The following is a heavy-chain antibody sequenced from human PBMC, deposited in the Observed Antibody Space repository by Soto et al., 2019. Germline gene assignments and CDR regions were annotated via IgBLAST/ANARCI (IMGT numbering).Heavy chain of an antibody. D-gene: IGHD5-12*01. V-gene: IGHV1-69*13. J-gene: IGHJ4*02. CDR3: ARILPHSGYDQVDY. CDR2: IIPIFGTA. CDR1: GGTFSSYA. Sequence: SVKVSCKASGGTFSSYAISWVRQAPGQGLEWMGGIIPIFGTANYAQKFQGRVTITADESASTAYMELSSLRSEDTAVYYCARILPHSGYDQVDYWGQGTLVTVSS.